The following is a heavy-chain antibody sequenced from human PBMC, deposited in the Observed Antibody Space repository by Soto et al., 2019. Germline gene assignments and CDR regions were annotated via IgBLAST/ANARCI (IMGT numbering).Heavy chain of an antibody. J-gene: IGHJ4*02. CDR1: GFTFSSYG. CDR2: IWYDGSNK. Sequence: GGSLRLSCAASGFTFSSYGMHWVRQAPGKGLEWVAVIWYDGSNKYYADSVKGRFTISRDNSKNTLYLQMNSLRAEDTAVYYCARDKAEVVPAAMDYWGQGTLVTVSS. D-gene: IGHD2-2*01. CDR3: ARDKAEVVPAAMDY. V-gene: IGHV3-33*01.